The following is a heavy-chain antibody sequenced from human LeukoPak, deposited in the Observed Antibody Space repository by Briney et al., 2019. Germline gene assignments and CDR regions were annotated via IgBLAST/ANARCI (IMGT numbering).Heavy chain of an antibody. CDR3: AKDRATVTTTSFDF. CDR1: GCTFSSYA. J-gene: IGHJ4*02. Sequence: GGSLRLSCAAAGCTFSSYAMTWVRQAPGKGLEWVSGLSGNGGSTYNADSVKGRFTISRDNSKNTLYLQMNSLRAEDTAVYYCAKDRATVTTTSFDFWGQGTLVTVSS. D-gene: IGHD4-11*01. CDR2: LSGNGGST. V-gene: IGHV3-23*01.